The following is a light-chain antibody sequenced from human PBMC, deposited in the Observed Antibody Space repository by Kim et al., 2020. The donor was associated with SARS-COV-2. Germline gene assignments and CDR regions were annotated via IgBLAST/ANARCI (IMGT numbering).Light chain of an antibody. CDR1: QSISSIY. Sequence: ETVLTQSPGILSLSPGDRATLSCRASQSISSIYLAWYQQKPGQAPRLLIYGAYSRATGVPNRFSGSGSGTDFTLTISRLEPEDFAVYYCQQYSSSVMYTFGQGTKLEI. V-gene: IGKV3-20*01. CDR2: GAY. CDR3: QQYSSSVMYT. J-gene: IGKJ2*01.